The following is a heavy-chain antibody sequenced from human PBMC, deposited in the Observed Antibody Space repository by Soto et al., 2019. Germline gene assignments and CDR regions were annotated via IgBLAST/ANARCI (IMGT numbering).Heavy chain of an antibody. CDR3: ARVLPRDFVVVPAATGYYYYGMDV. CDR1: GGTFSSYA. CDR2: IIPIFGTA. V-gene: IGHV1-69*06. Sequence: QVQLVQSGAEVKKPGSSVKVSCKASGGTFSSYAISWVRQAPGQGLEWMGGIIPIFGTANYAQKFQGRVTITADKSTSTAYMELSSLRSEDTAVYYCARVLPRDFVVVPAATGYYYYGMDVWGQGTTVTVSS. J-gene: IGHJ6*02. D-gene: IGHD2-2*01.